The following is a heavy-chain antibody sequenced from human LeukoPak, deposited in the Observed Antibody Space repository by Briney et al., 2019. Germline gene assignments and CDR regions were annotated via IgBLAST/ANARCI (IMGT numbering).Heavy chain of an antibody. V-gene: IGHV4-39*07. CDR1: GGSISSSSYY. CDR3: ARDSAPLYYFDY. Sequence: KSSETLSLTCTVSGGSISSSSYYWGWIRQPPGKGLEWIGSIYYSGSTYYNPSLKSRVTISVDTSKNQFSLKLSSVTAADTAVYYCARDSAPLYYFDYWGQGTLVTVSS. CDR2: IYYSGST. J-gene: IGHJ4*02.